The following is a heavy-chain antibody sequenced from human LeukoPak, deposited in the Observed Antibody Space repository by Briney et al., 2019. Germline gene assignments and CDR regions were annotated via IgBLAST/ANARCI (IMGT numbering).Heavy chain of an antibody. Sequence: SETLSLTCAVSGASISSGGYSWSWIRQPPGKGLEWIGYIYHSGSTYYNPSLKSRVTISVDRSKNQFSLKLSSVTAADTAVYYCARVGSGVAFDYWGQGTLVTVSS. V-gene: IGHV4-30-2*01. CDR3: ARVGSGVAFDY. CDR1: GASISSGGYS. CDR2: IYHSGST. J-gene: IGHJ4*02. D-gene: IGHD3-3*01.